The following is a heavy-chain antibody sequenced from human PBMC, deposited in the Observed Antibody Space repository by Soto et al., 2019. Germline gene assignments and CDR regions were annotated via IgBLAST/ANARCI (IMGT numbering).Heavy chain of an antibody. CDR2: ISGSGSDT. V-gene: IGHV3-23*01. Sequence: GGSLRLSGAASGFTFSTYAMSWVRQAPGKGLEWVSAISGSGSDTYHADSVKGRFTISRDNSISTLFLQMNSLRTEDTAVYYCAHPRGYGVFDAYDIWGQGALVTVSS. CDR3: AHPRGYGVFDAYDI. CDR1: GFTFSTYA. J-gene: IGHJ3*02. D-gene: IGHD2-8*01.